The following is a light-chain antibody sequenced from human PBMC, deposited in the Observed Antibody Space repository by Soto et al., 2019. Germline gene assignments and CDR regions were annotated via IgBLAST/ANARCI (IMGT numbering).Light chain of an antibody. CDR1: QSVSSY. J-gene: IGKJ5*01. Sequence: EIVLTQSPATLSLSPWERATLSCRASQSVSSYLAWYQQKPGQAPRLLIYDASNRATGIPARFSGSGSGTDFTLTISSLEPEDFAVYYCQQRSNREITFGQGTRLEIK. V-gene: IGKV3-11*01. CDR3: QQRSNREIT. CDR2: DAS.